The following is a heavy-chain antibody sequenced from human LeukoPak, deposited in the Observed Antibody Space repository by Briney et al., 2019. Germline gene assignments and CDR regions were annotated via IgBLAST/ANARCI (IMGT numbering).Heavy chain of an antibody. CDR3: ARRRYYDSTGYLD. CDR2: IYYTGRT. V-gene: IGHV4-39*01. Sequence: SETLSLTCTVSGGYISSSSYYWGWTRQPPGKGLEWIGDIYYTGRTYYNSSLKSRLTVSIDTSKNQISVKLASVTAADTAVYYCARRRYYDSTGYLDWGQGTLITVSS. J-gene: IGHJ1*01. D-gene: IGHD3-22*01. CDR1: GGYISSSSYY.